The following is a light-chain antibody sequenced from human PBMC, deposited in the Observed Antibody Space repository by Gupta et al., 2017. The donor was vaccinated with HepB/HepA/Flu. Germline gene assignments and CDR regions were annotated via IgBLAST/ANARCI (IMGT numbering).Light chain of an antibody. CDR2: DDT. CDR3: QVWDSDTNHAV. CDR1: NIGRKS. Sequence: SYVLTQPPSVSVAPGKTDRLLCGGTNIGRKSVHWYQQKPGQAPVLVVHDDTTRPSGIPVRFSGSYSGHTATLTISRVEAGDEADYFCQVWDSDTNHAVFGGGTKLTVL. J-gene: IGLJ2*01. V-gene: IGLV3-21*03.